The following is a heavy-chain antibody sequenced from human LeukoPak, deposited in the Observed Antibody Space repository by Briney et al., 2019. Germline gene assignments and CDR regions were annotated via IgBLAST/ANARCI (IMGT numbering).Heavy chain of an antibody. V-gene: IGHV4-34*01. CDR1: GGSFSGYY. Sequence: AETLSLTCAVYGGSFSGYYWSWIRQPPGKGLEWVGEINHSGSTNYNAYLKGRVIISVDTSKNQYSLKLSSVTAADTAVYYCARGKPNMVRGVIRYYYGMDVWGQGTTVTVSS. D-gene: IGHD3-10*01. CDR2: INHSGST. CDR3: ARGKPNMVRGVIRYYYGMDV. J-gene: IGHJ6*02.